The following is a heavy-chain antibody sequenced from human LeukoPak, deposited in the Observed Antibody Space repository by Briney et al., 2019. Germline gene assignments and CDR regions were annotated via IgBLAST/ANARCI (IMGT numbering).Heavy chain of an antibody. J-gene: IGHJ4*02. V-gene: IGHV3-30*02. D-gene: IGHD4-11*01. CDR3: ATGRNYAPVDY. CDR2: ILYDGINK. Sequence: GGSLRLSCAASGFTFNIYGMHWVRQAPGKGLEWVAFILYDGINKDYADSVKGRFTISRDNSKNTLYLQMNSLRPEDTAVYFCATGRNYAPVDYWGQGTLVTVSS. CDR1: GFTFNIYG.